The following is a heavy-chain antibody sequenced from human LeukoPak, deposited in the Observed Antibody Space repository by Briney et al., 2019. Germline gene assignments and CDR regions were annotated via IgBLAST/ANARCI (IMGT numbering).Heavy chain of an antibody. Sequence: GGSLRLSCAASGFTFSSNAMHWVRQAPGEGPEWVAVISYDGSSKYYADSVKGRFTISRDNSKNTLYLQMSSLRAEDTAVYYCARGLIWGSYRLYYFDYWGQGTLVTVSS. CDR2: ISYDGSSK. V-gene: IGHV3-30-3*01. CDR1: GFTFSSNA. CDR3: ARGLIWGSYRLYYFDY. D-gene: IGHD3-16*02. J-gene: IGHJ4*02.